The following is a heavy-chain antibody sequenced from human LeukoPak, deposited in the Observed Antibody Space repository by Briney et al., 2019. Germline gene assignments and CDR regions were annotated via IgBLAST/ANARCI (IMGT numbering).Heavy chain of an antibody. V-gene: IGHV5-51*01. CDR1: GYIFTTYW. Sequence: GESLKISCNAFGYIFTTYWIGWVRQVPGKGLEWMVIIYPDDSDTRYSPSFQGQVTISADKSISNAYLQWRSLKASDTAMYYCARRNPMVRESFAPWGQGTLVTVSS. CDR3: ARRNPMVRESFAP. J-gene: IGHJ5*02. CDR2: IYPDDSDT. D-gene: IGHD3-10*01.